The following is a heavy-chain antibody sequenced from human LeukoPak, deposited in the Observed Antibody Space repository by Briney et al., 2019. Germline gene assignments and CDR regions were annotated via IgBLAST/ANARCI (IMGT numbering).Heavy chain of an antibody. CDR2: IYTSGST. J-gene: IGHJ2*01. CDR1: AYSISNSY. D-gene: IGHD5-24*01. Sequence: SETLSLTCTVSAYSISNSYWGWIRQSAGKGLEWIGRIYTSGSTNYNPSLKSRVTMSVDTSKNQFSLVLTSVTAADTAVYFWAKDARMATNNWYLDLWGRGTLVTVSS. CDR3: AKDARMATNNWYLDL. V-gene: IGHV4-4*07.